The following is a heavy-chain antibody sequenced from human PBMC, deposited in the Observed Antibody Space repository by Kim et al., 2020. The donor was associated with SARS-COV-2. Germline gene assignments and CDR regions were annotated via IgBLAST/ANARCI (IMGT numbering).Heavy chain of an antibody. Sequence: NYYTPSLKSQVTISVDTSKNQFSLKLSSVTAADTAVYYCARTLDRWGVMDVWGQGTTVTVSS. V-gene: IGHV4-39*07. CDR2: N. D-gene: IGHD3-10*01. J-gene: IGHJ6*02. CDR3: ARTLDRWGVMDV.